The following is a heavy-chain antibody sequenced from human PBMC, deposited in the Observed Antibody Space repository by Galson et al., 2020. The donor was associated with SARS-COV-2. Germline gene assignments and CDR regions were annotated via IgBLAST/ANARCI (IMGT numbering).Heavy chain of an antibody. CDR2: INPNSGGT. CDR3: ARDRYSSSWRDALDI. Sequence: ASVKVSCKASGYTFTGYYMHWVRQAPGQGLEWMGWINPNSGGTNYAQKFQGRVTMTRDTSISTAYMELSRLRSDDTAVYYCARDRYSSSWRDALDIWGQGTMVTVSS. CDR1: GYTFTGYY. J-gene: IGHJ3*02. V-gene: IGHV1-2*02. D-gene: IGHD6-13*01.